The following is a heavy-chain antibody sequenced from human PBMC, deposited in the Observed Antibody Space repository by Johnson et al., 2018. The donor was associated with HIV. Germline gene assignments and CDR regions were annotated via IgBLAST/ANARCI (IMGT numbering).Heavy chain of an antibody. CDR2: IKQDGSEK. J-gene: IGHJ3*02. Sequence: VQLVESGGGVVQPGGSLGLSCAAYGFTFSNYWMSWVRQAPGKGLEWVANIKQDGSEKYYVDSVKGRFTISRDNAKSSLYLQVNSLRAEDTAMYFCARDGIAAAGRDAFEIWGQGTMVTVSS. D-gene: IGHD6-13*01. CDR1: GFTFSNYW. CDR3: ARDGIAAAGRDAFEI. V-gene: IGHV3-7*05.